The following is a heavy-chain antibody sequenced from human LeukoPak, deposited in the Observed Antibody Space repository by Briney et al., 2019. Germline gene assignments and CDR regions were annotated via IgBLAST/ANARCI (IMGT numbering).Heavy chain of an antibody. CDR1: GFTFSSYA. J-gene: IGHJ4*02. D-gene: IGHD3-22*01. CDR3: ASEGSGYYFEY. V-gene: IGHV3-66*01. CDR2: IYSGGST. Sequence: GGSLRLSCAASGFTFSSYAMHWVRQAPGKGLEWVSVIYSGGSTYYADSVKGRFTISRDNSKNTLYLQMNSLRAEDTAVYYCASEGSGYYFEYWGQGTLVTVSS.